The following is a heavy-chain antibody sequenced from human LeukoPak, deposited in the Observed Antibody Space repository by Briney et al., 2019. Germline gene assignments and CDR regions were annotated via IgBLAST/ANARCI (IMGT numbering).Heavy chain of an antibody. V-gene: IGHV4-39*01. J-gene: IGHJ3*02. D-gene: IGHD5-24*01. CDR1: GDSISSSSYY. Sequence: PSETLSLTCSGSGDSISSSSYYWGWIRQPPGKGLEWIGIIYYSGSTYYNPSLKSRVTISVDTSKNQFSLKLSSVTAADTAVYFCARRRAASDEAFDIWGQGTMVTVSS. CDR3: ARRRAASDEAFDI. CDR2: IYYSGST.